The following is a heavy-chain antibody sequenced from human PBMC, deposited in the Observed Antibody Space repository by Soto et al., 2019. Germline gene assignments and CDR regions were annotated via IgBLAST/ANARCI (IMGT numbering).Heavy chain of an antibody. D-gene: IGHD6-19*01. CDR2: INAGNGNT. CDR3: ARAVAVPADFDF. Sequence: QVQLVQSGAEEKKPGASVKVSCKASGYTFTGYAMHWVRQAPGHRLEWMGWINAGNGNTKYSQKFQGRVTITRDTSASTAYMELISLRSEDTAVYYCARAVAVPADFDFWGQGTLVTVSS. V-gene: IGHV1-3*05. CDR1: GYTFTGYA. J-gene: IGHJ4*02.